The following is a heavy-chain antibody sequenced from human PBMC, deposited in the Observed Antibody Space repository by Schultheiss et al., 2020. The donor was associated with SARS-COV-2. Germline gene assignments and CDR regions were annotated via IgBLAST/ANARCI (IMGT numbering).Heavy chain of an antibody. Sequence: GESLKISCAASGFTFSSYGMHWVRQAPGKGLEWVAVIWYDGSNKYYADSVKGRFTISRDNSKNTLYLQMNSLRAEDTAVYYCAKALGYCSSTSCYEEGFDLWGRGTLVTVSS. CDR2: IWYDGSNK. CDR3: AKALGYCSSTSCYEEGFDL. D-gene: IGHD2-2*01. V-gene: IGHV3-33*06. J-gene: IGHJ2*01. CDR1: GFTFSSYG.